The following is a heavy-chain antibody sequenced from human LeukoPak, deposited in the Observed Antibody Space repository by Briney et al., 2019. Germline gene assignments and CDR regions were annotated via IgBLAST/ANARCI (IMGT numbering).Heavy chain of an antibody. CDR1: GGTFSSYA. Sequence: SVKVSCKASGGTFSSYAISGVRQAPGQGLEWMGGIIPIFGTANYAQKFQGRVTITADESTSTAYMELSSLRSEDTAVYYCAGGGSYYDSSGYYYYWGQGTLVNVSS. D-gene: IGHD3-22*01. V-gene: IGHV1-69*01. CDR3: AGGGSYYDSSGYYYY. J-gene: IGHJ4*02. CDR2: IIPIFGTA.